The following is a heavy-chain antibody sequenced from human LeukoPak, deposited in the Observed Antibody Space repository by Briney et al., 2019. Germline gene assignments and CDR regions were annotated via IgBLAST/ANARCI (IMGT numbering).Heavy chain of an antibody. CDR2: INSDGSDT. CDR1: GFTFSSYW. V-gene: IGHV3-74*01. D-gene: IGHD2-8*02. J-gene: IGHJ4*02. CDR3: VGGYDPHY. Sequence: PGGSLRLSCAASGFTFSSYWMHWVRQAPGKGLVWVSRINSDGSDTTYADSVKGRLTIPRDNAKNTLYLQMNSLRAEDTAIYYCVGGYDPHYWGQGTLVTVSS.